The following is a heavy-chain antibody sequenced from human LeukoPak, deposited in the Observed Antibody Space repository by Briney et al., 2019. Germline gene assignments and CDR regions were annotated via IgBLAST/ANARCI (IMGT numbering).Heavy chain of an antibody. CDR2: IYSGGST. CDR1: GFTVSSNY. D-gene: IGHD3-16*01. Sequence: TGGSLRLSCAASGFTVSSNYMSWVRQAPGKGLEWVSVIYSGGSTYYADSVKGRFTISRDNSKNTLYLQMNSLRAEDTAVYYCARVIFGYSYVWETFDYRGQGTLVTVSS. J-gene: IGHJ4*02. CDR3: ARVIFGYSYVWETFDY. V-gene: IGHV3-53*01.